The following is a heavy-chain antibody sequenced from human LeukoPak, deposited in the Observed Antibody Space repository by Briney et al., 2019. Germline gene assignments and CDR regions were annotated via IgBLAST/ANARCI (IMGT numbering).Heavy chain of an antibody. D-gene: IGHD6-6*01. CDR3: ARGIAARPDRSYYYYGMDV. J-gene: IGHJ6*02. Sequence: ASVKVSCKASGGTFSSYAISWVRQAPGQGLEWMGGIIPIFGTANYAQKFQGSVTITADESTSTAYMELSSLRSEDTAVYYCARGIAARPDRSYYYYGMDVWGQGTTVTVSS. V-gene: IGHV1-69*13. CDR1: GGTFSSYA. CDR2: IIPIFGTA.